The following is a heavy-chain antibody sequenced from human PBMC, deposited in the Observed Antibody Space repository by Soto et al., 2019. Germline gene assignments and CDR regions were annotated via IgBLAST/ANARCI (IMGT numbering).Heavy chain of an antibody. CDR1: GFTFSSYA. CDR3: AKDPSRIVGTTTELAY. CDR2: ISGSGGST. V-gene: IGHV3-23*01. J-gene: IGHJ4*02. Sequence: GGSLRLSCAASGFTFSSYAMSWVRLAPGKGLEWVSAISGSGGSTYYADSVRGRFTISRDNSKNTLYLQMNSLRAEDTAVFYCAKDPSRIVGTTTELAYWGQGTLVTVSS. D-gene: IGHD1-26*01.